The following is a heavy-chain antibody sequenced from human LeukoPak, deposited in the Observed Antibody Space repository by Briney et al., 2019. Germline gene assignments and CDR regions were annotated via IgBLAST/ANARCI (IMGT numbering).Heavy chain of an antibody. CDR2: ISGSGGST. D-gene: IGHD3-22*01. CDR3: AKAPYDSSGYYYREYFQH. CDR1: GFTFSSYA. V-gene: IGHV3-23*01. Sequence: GGSLRLSCAASGFTFSSYAMSWVRQAPGKGLEWVSAISGSGGSTYYADSVKGRFTISRDNSKNTLYLQMNSLRAEDTAVYYCAKAPYDSSGYYYREYFQHWGQGTLVTVSS. J-gene: IGHJ1*01.